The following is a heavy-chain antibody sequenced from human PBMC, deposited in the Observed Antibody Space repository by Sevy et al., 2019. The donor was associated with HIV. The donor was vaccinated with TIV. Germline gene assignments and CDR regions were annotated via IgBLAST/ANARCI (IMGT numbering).Heavy chain of an antibody. V-gene: IGHV3-30*18. CDR2: ISYDGSNK. J-gene: IGHJ4*02. CDR3: AKDHLSRGIDY. CDR1: GFTISRYG. D-gene: IGHD2-2*01. Sequence: GGSLRLSCAASGFTISRYGMHWVRQAPGKGLEWVAVISYDGSNKYYADSVKGRFTISRDNSKNTLYLQMNSLRAEDTAVYYCAKDHLSRGIDYWGQGTLVTVSS.